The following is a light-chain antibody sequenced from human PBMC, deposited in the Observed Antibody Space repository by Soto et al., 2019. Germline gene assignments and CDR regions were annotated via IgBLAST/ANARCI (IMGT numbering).Light chain of an antibody. CDR3: QAWDSSTAVV. Sequence: SYELTQPPSVSVSPGQTASITCSGDKLGDKYACWYQQKQGQSPVVAIYQDSKRTSGIPGRFSGSNSGNTATLTISGTQAMDEDDYYCQAWDSSTAVVFGGGTKVTVL. J-gene: IGLJ2*01. CDR2: QDS. V-gene: IGLV3-1*01. CDR1: KLGDKY.